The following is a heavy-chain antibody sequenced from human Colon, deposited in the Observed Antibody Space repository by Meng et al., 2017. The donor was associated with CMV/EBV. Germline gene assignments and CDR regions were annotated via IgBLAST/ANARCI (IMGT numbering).Heavy chain of an antibody. CDR2: IFPGGSTT. J-gene: IGHJ4*02. D-gene: IGHD2-15*01. Sequence: QVSCKGSGYSFTSHWIGWVRQMPGKGLEWMGIIFPGGSTTIYSPSFQGQVTISADQSITTAYLQWSSLKASDTAMYYCARRSCRGAICYFFDYWGQGTLVTVSS. V-gene: IGHV5-51*01. CDR1: GYSFTSHW. CDR3: ARRSCRGAICYFFDY.